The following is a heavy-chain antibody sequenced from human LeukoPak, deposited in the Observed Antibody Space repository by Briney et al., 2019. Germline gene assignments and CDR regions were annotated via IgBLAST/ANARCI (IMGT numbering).Heavy chain of an antibody. CDR1: GGSISSSSYH. Sequence: SETLSLTCTVSGGSISSSSYHWGWIRQSPGKGLEWIGEIFHSGTTRYKASLESRVTMLLDKSKNQFSLRLNSVTAADTAVYFCARLRLSGGSFSVGWFDPWGQGIQVTVSS. D-gene: IGHD1-26*01. CDR2: IFHSGTT. J-gene: IGHJ5*02. CDR3: ARLRLSGGSFSVGWFDP. V-gene: IGHV4-61*05.